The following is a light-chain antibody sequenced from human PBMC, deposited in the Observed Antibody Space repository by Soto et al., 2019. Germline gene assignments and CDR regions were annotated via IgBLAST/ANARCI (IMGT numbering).Light chain of an antibody. CDR2: DVS. CDR1: SNDIGGYNY. J-gene: IGLJ1*01. V-gene: IGLV2-14*01. CDR3: SSFSVASPL. Sequence: QSVLTQPASMSGSPGQSATISCAGTSNDIGGYNYVSWYQHHPGTAPKLIIYDVSSRPSGVSHRFSGSKSGNTASLTISGLQAEDEADYYCSSFSVASPLFGTGTKVTVL.